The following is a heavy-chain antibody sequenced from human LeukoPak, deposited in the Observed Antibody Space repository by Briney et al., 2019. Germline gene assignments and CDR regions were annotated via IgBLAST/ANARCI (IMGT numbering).Heavy chain of an antibody. V-gene: IGHV2-5*01. Sequence: TLSLTCIVSGGSISSYYWSWIRQPPGKALEWLALIYWNDDKRYSPSLKSRLTITKDTSKNQVVLTMTNMDPVDTATYYCAHTRGSGWFDYWGQGTLATVSS. CDR2: IYWNDDK. D-gene: IGHD6-19*01. J-gene: IGHJ4*02. CDR3: AHTRGSGWFDY. CDR1: GGSISSYYW.